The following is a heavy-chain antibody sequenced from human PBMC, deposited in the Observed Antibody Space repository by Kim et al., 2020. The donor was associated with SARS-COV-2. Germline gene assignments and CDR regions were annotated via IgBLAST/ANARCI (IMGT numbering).Heavy chain of an antibody. CDR3: AKSGMAIAGQGAAFDT. J-gene: IGHJ3*02. CDR1: GFTVYNNY. Sequence: GGSLRLSCAASGFTVYNNYMNWVRQAPGKGLEWVAVIYSGGETYSAESVKGRFTISRDASKNTLFLHMSSLRADDTAQYYCAKSGMAIAGQGAAFDTWG. CDR2: IYSGGET. D-gene: IGHD6-19*01. V-gene: IGHV3-53*01.